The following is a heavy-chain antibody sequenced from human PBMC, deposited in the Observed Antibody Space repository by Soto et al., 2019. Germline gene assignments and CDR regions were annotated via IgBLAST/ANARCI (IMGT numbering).Heavy chain of an antibody. D-gene: IGHD3-3*01. V-gene: IGHV3-23*01. CDR3: AKGDNFDFWGTCNCFDP. Sequence: EVQLLESGGGLVQPGGSLRLSCAASGFSFGNYAMSWVRQTPGKGLEWVSSISGSGGHIYYTVSVKGRFTISRDNSKNTLYLQKNSLRADDTAVYYCAKGDNFDFWGTCNCFDPWGQGTLVTVSS. CDR2: ISGSGGHI. CDR1: GFSFGNYA. J-gene: IGHJ5*02.